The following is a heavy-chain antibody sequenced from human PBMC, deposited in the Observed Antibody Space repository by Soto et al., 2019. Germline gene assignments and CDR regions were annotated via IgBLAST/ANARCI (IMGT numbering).Heavy chain of an antibody. CDR3: ARQIYGDYPYNWFDP. V-gene: IGHV4-31*03. Sequence: SETLSLTCTVSGGSISSGGYYWSWIRQHPGKGLEWIGYIYYSGSTYYNPSLKSRVTISVDTSKNQFSLKLSSVTAADTAVYYCARQIYGDYPYNWFDPWGQGTLVTVSS. D-gene: IGHD4-17*01. CDR1: GGSISSGGYY. J-gene: IGHJ5*02. CDR2: IYYSGST.